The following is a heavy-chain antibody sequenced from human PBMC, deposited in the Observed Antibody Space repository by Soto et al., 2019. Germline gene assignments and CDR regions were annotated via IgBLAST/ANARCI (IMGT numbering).Heavy chain of an antibody. J-gene: IGHJ4*02. V-gene: IGHV5-51*01. CDR1: GYRFTSYW. Sequence: EESLKISCKGSGYRFTSYWIAWVRQMPGKGLEWVGIIYPNYSDIKYSPSFQGQVTISADRSNSTAYLQWRSLKASDTAMYFCASHFDSSGFYTDYWGQATQVTV. CDR3: ASHFDSSGFYTDY. CDR2: IYPNYSDI. D-gene: IGHD3-22*01.